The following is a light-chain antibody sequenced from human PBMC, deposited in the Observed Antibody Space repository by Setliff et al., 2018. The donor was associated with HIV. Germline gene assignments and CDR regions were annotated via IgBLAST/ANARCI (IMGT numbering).Light chain of an antibody. V-gene: IGLV2-8*01. J-gene: IGLJ2*01. CDR2: EVN. CDR3: TSYAGSNNFVV. Sequence: QSVLTQPPSASGSPGQSVTISCTGTSSDVGAYNYVSWYRQHPGKAPKLMIYEVNKRPSGVPDRFSGSKSGNTASLTVSGLQAEDEADYYCTSYAGSNNFVVFGGGTKVTVL. CDR1: SSDVGAYNY.